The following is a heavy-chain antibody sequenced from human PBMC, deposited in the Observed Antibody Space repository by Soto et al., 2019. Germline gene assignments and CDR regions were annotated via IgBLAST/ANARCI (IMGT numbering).Heavy chain of an antibody. CDR2: IIPIFGTA. Sequence: GASVNVSCKASGGTFSSYALSWVRQAPGQGLEWMGGIIPIFGTANYAQKFQDRVTITADESTSTAYMELSSLRSEDTAVYYCARARLTRDYYGMDVWGQGTTVTVSS. J-gene: IGHJ6*02. CDR3: ARARLTRDYYGMDV. D-gene: IGHD7-27*01. V-gene: IGHV1-69*13. CDR1: GGTFSSYA.